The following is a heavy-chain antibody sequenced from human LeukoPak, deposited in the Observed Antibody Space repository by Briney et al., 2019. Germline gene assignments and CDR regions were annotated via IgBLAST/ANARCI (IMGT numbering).Heavy chain of an antibody. D-gene: IGHD6-19*01. CDR3: ARERGYSSGWYVY. V-gene: IGHV3-30*04. CDR1: GFTFSSYA. J-gene: IGHJ4*02. Sequence: GGSLRLSCAASGFTFSSYAMHWVRQAPGKGLEWVAVISYDGSNKYYADSVKGRFTISRDNSKNTLYLQMNSLRAEDTAVYYCARERGYSSGWYVYWGQGTLVTVSS. CDR2: ISYDGSNK.